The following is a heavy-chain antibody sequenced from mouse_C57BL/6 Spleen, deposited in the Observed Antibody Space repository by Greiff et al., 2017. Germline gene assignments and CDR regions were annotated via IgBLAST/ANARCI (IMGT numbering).Heavy chain of an antibody. V-gene: IGHV1-55*01. CDR3: ARRGRHYAMDY. J-gene: IGHJ4*01. CDR1: GYTFTSYW. Sequence: QVQLQQPGAELVKPGASVKMSCKASGYTFTSYWITWVKQRPGQGLEWIGDIYPGTGSTNYNEKFKSKATLTVDTSSSTAYMQLSSLTSEDSAVYYCARRGRHYAMDYWGQGTSVTVSS. D-gene: IGHD3-3*01. CDR2: IYPGTGST.